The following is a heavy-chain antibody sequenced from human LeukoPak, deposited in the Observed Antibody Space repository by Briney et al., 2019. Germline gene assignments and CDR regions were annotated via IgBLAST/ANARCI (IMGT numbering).Heavy chain of an antibody. CDR3: ARDRIAVAFDY. CDR1: GFTFSSYS. V-gene: IGHV3-21*01. D-gene: IGHD6-19*01. CDR2: ISSSSSYI. J-gene: IGHJ4*02. Sequence: GGSLRLSCAASGFTFSSYSMNWVRQAPGKGLEWGSSISSSSSYIYYADSVKGRFTISRDNAKNSLYLQMNSLRAEDTAVYYCARDRIAVAFDYWGQGTLVTVSS.